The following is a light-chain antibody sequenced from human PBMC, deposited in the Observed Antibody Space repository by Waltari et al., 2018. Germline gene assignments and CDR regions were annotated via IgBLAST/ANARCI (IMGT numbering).Light chain of an antibody. CDR1: KFGNKY. V-gene: IGLV3-1*01. CDR3: QAWDSSSAFV. Sequence: SYELTQPPSVSVSPGQTATIPCSGDKFGNKYVCWYQPRPGQSPVLVMYYNRYRPSGIPERFFGSNSGNTATLTISGTQAMDEADYYCQAWDSSSAFVFGGGTKLTVL. CDR2: YNR. J-gene: IGLJ2*01.